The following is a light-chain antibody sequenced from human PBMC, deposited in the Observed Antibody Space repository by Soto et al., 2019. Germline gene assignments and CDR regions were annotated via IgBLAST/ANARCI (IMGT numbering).Light chain of an antibody. J-gene: IGLJ1*01. Sequence: QSVLTQPASVSGSPGQSITISCTGTSSDVGGYNYVSWYQQHPGKAPKLMIYAVSNRPSGVSTRFSGSKSGNTASLTISGRQAEDEADYHCSSYTTSSTLLYVFGTGTKLTVL. CDR1: SSDVGGYNY. V-gene: IGLV2-14*01. CDR2: AVS. CDR3: SSYTTSSTLLYV.